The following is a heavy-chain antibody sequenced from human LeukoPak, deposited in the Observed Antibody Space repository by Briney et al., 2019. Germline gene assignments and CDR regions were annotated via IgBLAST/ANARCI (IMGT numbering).Heavy chain of an antibody. Sequence: GASVKVSCKASGYTFTSYDINWVRQATGQGLEWMGWMNPNSGNTGYAQKFQGRVTMTRNTSISTAYMELSSLRSDDTAVYYCARDTYYDFWSGYYFSGMDVWGQGTTVTVSS. D-gene: IGHD3-3*01. J-gene: IGHJ6*02. V-gene: IGHV1-8*01. CDR2: MNPNSGNT. CDR1: GYTFTSYD. CDR3: ARDTYYDFWSGYYFSGMDV.